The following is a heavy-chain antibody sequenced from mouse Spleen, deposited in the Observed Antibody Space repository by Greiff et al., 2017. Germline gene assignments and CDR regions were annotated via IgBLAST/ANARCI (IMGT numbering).Heavy chain of an antibody. D-gene: IGHD2-4*01. CDR3: ARYDYDDYAMDY. J-gene: IGHJ4*01. CDR1: GFTFSSYA. Sequence: EVNVVESGGGLVKPGGSLKLSCAASGFTFSSYAMSWVRQTPEKRLEWVAAINSNGGSTYYPDTVKDRFTISRDNAKNTLYLQMSSLRSEDTALYYCARYDYDDYAMDYWGQGTSVTVSS. V-gene: IGHV5-6-2*01. CDR2: INSNGGST.